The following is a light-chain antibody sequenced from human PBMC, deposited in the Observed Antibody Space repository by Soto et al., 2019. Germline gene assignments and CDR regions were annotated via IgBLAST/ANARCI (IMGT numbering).Light chain of an antibody. CDR3: SSYRSGGTFV. CDR1: SSDVGGYNY. J-gene: IGLJ1*01. Sequence: QSASVSGSPGQSIAISCTGTSSDVGGYNYVSWHQQHPGKAPKVLISVVSNRPSGVSNRFSGSKSGNTASLTISGLQAEDEADYYCSSYRSGGTFVFGSGTKVTVL. V-gene: IGLV2-14*01. CDR2: VVS.